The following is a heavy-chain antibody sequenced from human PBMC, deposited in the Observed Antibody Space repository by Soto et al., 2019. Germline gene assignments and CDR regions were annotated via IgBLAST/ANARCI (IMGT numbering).Heavy chain of an antibody. CDR3: ASNRRRDSFDY. CDR1: GGSIRSYD. CDR2: IYYSGST. Sequence: SETLSLTCTVSGGSIRSYDWSWIRQPPGKGLEWIGYIYYSGSTNYNPSLKSRVTISVDTSKNQFSLKLSSVTAADTAVYYCASNRRRDSFDYWGQGTLVTVSS. J-gene: IGHJ4*02. D-gene: IGHD3-22*01. V-gene: IGHV4-59*01.